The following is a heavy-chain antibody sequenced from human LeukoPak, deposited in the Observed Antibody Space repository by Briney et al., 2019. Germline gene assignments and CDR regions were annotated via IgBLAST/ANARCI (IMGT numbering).Heavy chain of an antibody. D-gene: IGHD1-26*01. CDR2: IYTSGST. CDR3: ARDGGGSYGYYYYYMDV. CDR1: GGSISSYY. Sequence: SETLSLTCTVSGGSISSYYWSWIRQPAGKGLEWIGRIYTSGSTNYNPSLKSRVTMSVDTSKNQFSLKLSSVTAADTALYYCARDGGGSYGYYYYYMDVWGKGTTVTISS. V-gene: IGHV4-4*07. J-gene: IGHJ6*03.